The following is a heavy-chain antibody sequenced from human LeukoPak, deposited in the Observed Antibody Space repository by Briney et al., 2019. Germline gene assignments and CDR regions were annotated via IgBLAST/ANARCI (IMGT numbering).Heavy chain of an antibody. D-gene: IGHD2-2*01. CDR1: GGTFNNYA. CDR2: IIPVFGTT. J-gene: IGHJ5*02. CDR3: AREVPTVLLPTAMMGWFDP. Sequence: PVKVSCKASGGTFNNYAITWVRQAPGQGLEWMGGIIPVFGTTNYAQKFQDRVTITADESTTTAYMELSSLRSEDTAVYYCAREVPTVLLPTAMMGWFDPWGQGTLVTVSS. V-gene: IGHV1-69*13.